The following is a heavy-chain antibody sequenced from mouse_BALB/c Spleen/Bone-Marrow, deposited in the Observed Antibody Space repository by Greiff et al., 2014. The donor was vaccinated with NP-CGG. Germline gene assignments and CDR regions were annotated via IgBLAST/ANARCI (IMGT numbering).Heavy chain of an antibody. D-gene: IGHD2-3*01. CDR1: GFDFSGYW. CDR2: INPDSSTI. V-gene: IGHV4-1*02. J-gene: IGHJ3*01. Sequence: EVQLQQSGGGLVQPGGSLKLSCAASGFDFSGYWMSWVRQAPGKGLEWIGEINPDSSTINYTPSLKDRFIISRDNAKNTLYLQVSKVRSEDTALYYCARLGYYGGFAYWGQGTLVTVSA. CDR3: ARLGYYGGFAY.